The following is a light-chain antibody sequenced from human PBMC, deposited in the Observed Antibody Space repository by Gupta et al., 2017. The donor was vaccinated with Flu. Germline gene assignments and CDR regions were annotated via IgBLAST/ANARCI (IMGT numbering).Light chain of an antibody. V-gene: IGLV3-19*01. CDR1: SLRTYY. J-gene: IGLJ1*01. CDR2: GKN. Sequence: SSALTQDPFVSVAFGQTVRITCQGDSLRTYYANWYQQKPEQAPVLVLYGKNNRPSGIPDRFSGSTSGNTASVTIAGAQAEDEADYYCQSRDSSVDRVSYVFGTGTKLTVL. CDR3: QSRDSSVDRVSYV.